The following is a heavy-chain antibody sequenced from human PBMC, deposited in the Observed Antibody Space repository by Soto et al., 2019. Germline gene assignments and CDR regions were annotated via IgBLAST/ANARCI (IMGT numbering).Heavy chain of an antibody. D-gene: IGHD2-21*02. J-gene: IGHJ5*02. CDR2: ISATGGST. CDR3: AKGFIRDCGGDCTVDT. CDR1: GFTFSSYT. V-gene: IGHV3-23*01. Sequence: GGSLGLSCAASGFTFSSYTMSWVRQAPGKGLEWVSGISATGGSTYYADSVKGRFTFSRDNSKNTLYLQMNSLRAEDTAVYYCAKGFIRDCGGDCTVDTWGQGTLVTVSS.